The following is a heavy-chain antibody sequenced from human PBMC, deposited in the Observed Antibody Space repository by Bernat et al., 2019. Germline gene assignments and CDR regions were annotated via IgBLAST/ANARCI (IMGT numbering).Heavy chain of an antibody. CDR2: ISSSSSYT. V-gene: IGHV3-11*06. CDR3: ARVGRGSSWSYYYYYMDV. J-gene: IGHJ6*03. CDR1: GFTFSDYY. Sequence: QVQLVESGGGLVKPGGSLRLSCAASGFTFSDYYMSWIRQAPGKGLEWVSYISSSSSYTNYADSVKGRFTISRDNAQNSLYLQMNSLRAEDTAVYYCARVGRGSSWSYYYYYMDVWGKGTTVTVSS. D-gene: IGHD6-13*01.